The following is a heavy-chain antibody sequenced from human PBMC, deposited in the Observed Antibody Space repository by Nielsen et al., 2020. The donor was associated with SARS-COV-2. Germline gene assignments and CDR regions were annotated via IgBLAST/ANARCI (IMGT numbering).Heavy chain of an antibody. Sequence: SETLSLTCTVSTGSMYSSSYYWAWIRQPPGKGLEWIGTIYYSGSTYYNPSLKSRVSISVDASKDQFSLKLTSVTAADTAVYYCANKKLDYGLPFVYWGQGTLVTVSS. CDR2: IYYSGST. D-gene: IGHD4-17*01. CDR1: TGSMYSSSYY. J-gene: IGHJ4*02. CDR3: ANKKLDYGLPFVY. V-gene: IGHV4-39*07.